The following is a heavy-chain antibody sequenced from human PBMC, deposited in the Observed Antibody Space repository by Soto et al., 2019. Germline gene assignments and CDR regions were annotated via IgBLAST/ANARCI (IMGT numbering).Heavy chain of an antibody. CDR2: IFPNVGTA. D-gene: IGHD6-19*01. J-gene: IGHJ4*02. CDR1: GGSFSTNE. V-gene: IGHV1-69*01. CDR3: ARARYSSRWGTFDS. Sequence: QVHLEQSGAEVKKPGTSVKVSCKASGGSFSTNEIDWVRQAPGQGLEWMGRIFPNVGTADYAQKFQGRLTIMADESTATVFMELSRLSSADTAVYFCARARYSSRWGTFDSWGQGTQVDVSS.